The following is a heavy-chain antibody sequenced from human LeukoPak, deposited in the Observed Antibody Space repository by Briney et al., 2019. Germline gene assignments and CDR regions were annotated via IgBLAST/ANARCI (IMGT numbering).Heavy chain of an antibody. CDR3: ARDLSSSGWYSGGNWFDP. Sequence: ASVKVSCKASGYTFTGYYMHWVRQAPGQGLEWMGWINPNSGGTKYAQKFQGRVTMTRDTSIYTAYMELSRLRSDDTAVYYCARDLSSSGWYSGGNWFDPWGQGTLVIVSS. CDR1: GYTFTGYY. V-gene: IGHV1-2*02. D-gene: IGHD6-19*01. J-gene: IGHJ5*02. CDR2: INPNSGGT.